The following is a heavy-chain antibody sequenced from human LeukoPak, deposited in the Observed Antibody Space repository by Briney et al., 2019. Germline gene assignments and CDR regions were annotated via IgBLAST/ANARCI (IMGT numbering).Heavy chain of an antibody. J-gene: IGHJ4*02. D-gene: IGHD3-3*01. Sequence: PGGPLRLSCAASGFTFDDYAMHWVRQAPGKGLEWVSGISWNSGSIGYADSVEGRFTISRDNAKNSLYLQMSSLRAEDTAVYYCARVWNNDFGVVTAGSDYWGQGTLVTVSS. V-gene: IGHV3-9*01. CDR3: ARVWNNDFGVVTAGSDY. CDR1: GFTFDDYA. CDR2: ISWNSGSI.